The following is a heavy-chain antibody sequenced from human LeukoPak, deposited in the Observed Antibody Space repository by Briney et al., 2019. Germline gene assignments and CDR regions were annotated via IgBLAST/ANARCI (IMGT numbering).Heavy chain of an antibody. CDR3: ARNRYYYGSGSYGVPNWFDP. CDR2: IYYSGST. Sequence: SETLSLTCTVSGGSIRNYYWSWIRQPPGKGLEWIGSIYYSGSTYYNPSLKSRVTISVDTSKNQFSLKLSSVTAADTAVYYCARNRYYYGSGSYGVPNWFDPWGQGTLVTVSS. J-gene: IGHJ5*02. CDR1: GGSIRNYY. V-gene: IGHV4-59*05. D-gene: IGHD3-10*01.